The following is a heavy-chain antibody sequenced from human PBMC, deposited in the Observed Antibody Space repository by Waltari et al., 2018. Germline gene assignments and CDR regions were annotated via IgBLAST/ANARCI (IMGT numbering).Heavy chain of an antibody. CDR2: INPHSGVT. CDR3: ARDLLARVLDTFDP. Sequence: QVQLVQSGAEVKKPGASVKVSCKASGYTFTGYYMHWVRQAPAQGLEWMGRINPHSGVTNYAQKFQGRVTMTRDTSISTAYMELRRLRSDDPAVYYCARDLLARVLDTFDPWGQGTLVTVSS. D-gene: IGHD5-18*01. CDR1: GYTFTGYY. V-gene: IGHV1-2*06. J-gene: IGHJ5*02.